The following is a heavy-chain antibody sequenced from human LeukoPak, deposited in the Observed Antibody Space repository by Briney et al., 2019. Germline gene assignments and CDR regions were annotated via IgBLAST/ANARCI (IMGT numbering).Heavy chain of an antibody. Sequence: GGSRRLSCAASGFTFSTYAMSWVRQAPGKGLKWVSAISGRGGSTYYADSVKGRFTSSRDNSKNPLYLQMNSLRAEDTAVYYCAKALRGVIVFDYWGQGTLVSVSS. V-gene: IGHV3-23*01. CDR1: GFTFSTYA. D-gene: IGHD3-10*01. CDR3: AKALRGVIVFDY. CDR2: ISGRGGST. J-gene: IGHJ4*02.